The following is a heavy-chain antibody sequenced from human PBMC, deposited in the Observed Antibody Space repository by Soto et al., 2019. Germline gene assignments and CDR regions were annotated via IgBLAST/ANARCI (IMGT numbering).Heavy chain of an antibody. CDR3: ARDQQQLVEGMDV. J-gene: IGHJ6*02. CDR2: INPSGGST. CDR1: GYTFTSYY. V-gene: IGHV1-46*01. D-gene: IGHD6-13*01. Sequence: ASVKVSCKASGYTFTSYYMHWVRQAPGQGLEWMGIINPSGGSTSYAQKFQGRVTMTRDTSTSTVYMELSSLRSEDTAVYYCARDQQQLVEGMDVWGQGTTVTAP.